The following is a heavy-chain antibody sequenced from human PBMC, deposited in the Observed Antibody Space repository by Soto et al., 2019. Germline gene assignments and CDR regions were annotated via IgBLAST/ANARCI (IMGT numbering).Heavy chain of an antibody. CDR1: GFTFSSYA. D-gene: IGHD5-12*01. CDR3: AKQYSGYDQYGMDV. V-gene: IGHV3-23*01. Sequence: GSLRLSCAASGFTFSSYAMSWVRQAPGKGLEWVSAISGSGGSTYYADSVKGRFTISRDNSKNTLYLQMNSLRAEDTAVYYCAKQYSGYDQYGMDVWGQGTTVTVSS. CDR2: ISGSGGST. J-gene: IGHJ6*02.